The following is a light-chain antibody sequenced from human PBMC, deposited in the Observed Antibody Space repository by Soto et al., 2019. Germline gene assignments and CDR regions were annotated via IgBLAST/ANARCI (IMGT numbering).Light chain of an antibody. J-gene: IGKJ3*01. CDR3: QQFNKWPFT. CDR1: QSVSSSY. CDR2: GAS. Sequence: EIVLTQSPGTLSLYPGERATLSCRASQSVSSSYLAWYQQNPGQAPRLLTYGASSRATGIPDRFSGSGSGTDFTLTISRLEPEDFAVYYCQQFNKWPFTFGPGTKVDIK. V-gene: IGKV3-20*01.